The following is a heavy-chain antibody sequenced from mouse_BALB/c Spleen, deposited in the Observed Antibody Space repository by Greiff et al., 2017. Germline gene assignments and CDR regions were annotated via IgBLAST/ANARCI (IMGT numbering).Heavy chain of an antibody. CDR3: ARAYYGSSRNWYFDV. V-gene: IGHV1-77*01. Sequence: QVQLKESGAELARPGASVKLSCKASGYTFTDYYINWVKQRTGQGLEWIGEIYPGSGNTYYNEKFKGKATLTADKSSSTAYMQLSSLTSEDSAVYFCARAYYGSSRNWYFDVWGAGTTVTVSS. CDR2: IYPGSGNT. D-gene: IGHD1-1*01. J-gene: IGHJ1*01. CDR1: GYTFTDYY.